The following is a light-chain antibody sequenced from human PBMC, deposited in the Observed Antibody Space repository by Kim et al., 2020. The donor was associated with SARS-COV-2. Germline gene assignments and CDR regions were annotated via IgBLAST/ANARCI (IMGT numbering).Light chain of an antibody. V-gene: IGKV1-33*01. CDR3: QQYEGS. CDR2: DAS. J-gene: IGKJ2*03. Sequence: STLSASVGDRVNITCQASQDISNYLNWYQQKPGKAPKLLIYDASNLETGVPSRFSGSGSGTDFTFTISSLQPEDIATYYCQQYEGSFGQGTKLEI. CDR1: QDISNY.